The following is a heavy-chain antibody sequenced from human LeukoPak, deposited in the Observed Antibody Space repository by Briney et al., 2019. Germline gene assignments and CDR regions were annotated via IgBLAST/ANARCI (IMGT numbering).Heavy chain of an antibody. CDR3: ARDRNLLRGVIGYAFDI. CDR2: IYYSGST. CDR1: GGSISSYY. Sequence: SETLSLTCTVSGGSISSYYWSWIRQPPGKGLEWIGYIYYSGSTNYNPSLKSRLTISLDTSKNQFSLKLTSVTVADTAVYYCARDRNLLRGVIGYAFDIWGQGTLVTVSS. D-gene: IGHD3-10*01. J-gene: IGHJ3*02. V-gene: IGHV4-59*01.